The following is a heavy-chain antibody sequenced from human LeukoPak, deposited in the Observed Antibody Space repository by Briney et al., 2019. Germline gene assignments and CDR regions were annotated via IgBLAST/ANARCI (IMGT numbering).Heavy chain of an antibody. CDR2: INPSGGST. D-gene: IGHD1-26*01. CDR3: ARELWGWELQPNWFDP. CDR1: GYTFTSYY. J-gene: IGHJ5*02. Sequence: GASVKVSCKASGYTFTSYYMHWVRQAPGQGLEWMGIINPSGGSTSYAQKFQGRVTMTRDMSTSTVYMELSSLRSEDTAVYYCARELWGWELQPNWFDPWGQGTLVTVSS. V-gene: IGHV1-46*01.